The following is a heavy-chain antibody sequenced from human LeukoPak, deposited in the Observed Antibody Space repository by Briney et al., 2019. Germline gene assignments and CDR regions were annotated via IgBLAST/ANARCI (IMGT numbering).Heavy chain of an antibody. CDR3: ARTNPVCGDYDY. CDR2: ISDNGGST. D-gene: IGHD1-14*01. V-gene: IGHV3-23*01. Sequence: GGSLRLSCTVSGFAFNNYAMSWVRQAPGKGLEWVSAISDNGGSTYYEASLEGRFTVSRDNSKNTIYLEIDSLTAEDTAVYYCARTNPVCGDYDYWGLGTLVTVYS. J-gene: IGHJ4*02. CDR1: GFAFNNYA.